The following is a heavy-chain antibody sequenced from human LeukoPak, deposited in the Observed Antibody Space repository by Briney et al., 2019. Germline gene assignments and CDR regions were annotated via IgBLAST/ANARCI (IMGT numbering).Heavy chain of an antibody. CDR3: ARGEDDILTGYYYYYGMDV. CDR2: ISSSGSTL. Sequence: GGSLRLSCAASGFTFSSYEMNWVRQAPGKGLEWVSYISSSGSTLYYADSVKGRFTISRDNAKNSLYLQMNSLRAEDTAVYYCARGEDDILTGYYYYYGMDVWGKGTTVTVSS. D-gene: IGHD3-9*01. J-gene: IGHJ6*04. V-gene: IGHV3-48*03. CDR1: GFTFSSYE.